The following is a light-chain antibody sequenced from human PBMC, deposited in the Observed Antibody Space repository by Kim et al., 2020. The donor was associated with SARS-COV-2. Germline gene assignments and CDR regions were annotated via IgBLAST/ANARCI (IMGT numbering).Light chain of an antibody. CDR3: NSRDSSGNHWV. V-gene: IGLV3-19*01. CDR1: SLRSYC. Sequence: AVVHTVRITGQGDSLRSYCASWYQQKPGQPPVLVIYGKNNRPSGIPDRFSGSSSGNTASLTITGAQAEDEADYYCNSRDSSGNHWVFGGGTKVTVL. CDR2: GKN. J-gene: IGLJ3*02.